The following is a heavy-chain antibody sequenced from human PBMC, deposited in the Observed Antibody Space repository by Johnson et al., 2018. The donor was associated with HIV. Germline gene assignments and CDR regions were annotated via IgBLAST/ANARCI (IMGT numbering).Heavy chain of an antibody. V-gene: IGHV3-20*04. CDR2: INWNGGST. CDR1: GFTFDDYG. CDR3: ARPSVTTRDAFDI. J-gene: IGHJ3*02. D-gene: IGHD4-17*01. Sequence: VQLVESGGGLVKPGGSLRLSCAASGFTFDDYGMSWVRQAPGKGLEWVSGINWNGGSTGYADSVKGRFPISRDNATNSLYLQMNSLRAEDTALYYCARPSVTTRDAFDIWGQGTMVTVSS.